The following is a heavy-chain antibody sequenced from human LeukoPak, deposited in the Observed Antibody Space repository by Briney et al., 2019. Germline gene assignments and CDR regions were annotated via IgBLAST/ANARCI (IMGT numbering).Heavy chain of an antibody. Sequence: SETLSLTCTVSGGSISSSSYYWGWIRQPPGKALEWIGSIYYSGSTYYNPSLKSRVTISVDTSKNQFSLKLSSVTAADTAVYYCARTSPVSSWYRTNAFDIWGQGTMVTVSS. CDR2: IYYSGST. CDR3: ARTSPVSSWYRTNAFDI. D-gene: IGHD6-13*01. J-gene: IGHJ3*02. V-gene: IGHV4-39*01. CDR1: GGSISSSSYY.